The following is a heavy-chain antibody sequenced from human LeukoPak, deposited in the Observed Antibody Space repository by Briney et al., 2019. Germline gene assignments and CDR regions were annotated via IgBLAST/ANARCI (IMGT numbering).Heavy chain of an antibody. J-gene: IGHJ4*02. Sequence: SVKVSCKASGFTFTSSAVQWVRQARGQRLEWIRWIVVGSGNTNYAQKFQERVTITRDMSTSTAYVELSSLRSEDTAVYYCAAGYDFWSGYGYWGQGTLVTVSS. CDR3: AAGYDFWSGYGY. CDR1: GFTFTSSA. D-gene: IGHD3-3*01. V-gene: IGHV1-58*01. CDR2: IVVGSGNT.